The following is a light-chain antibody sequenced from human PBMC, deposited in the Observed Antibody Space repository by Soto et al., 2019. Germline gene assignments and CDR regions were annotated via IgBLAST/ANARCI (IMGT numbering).Light chain of an antibody. CDR2: KAS. CDR3: QQYNSFPT. V-gene: IGKV1-5*03. J-gene: IGKJ1*01. Sequence: DIQMTQSPSTLSASVGDRVTITCRASQSISSWLAWYQQKPGKAPKLLIYKASSLESGVPSRFSVSGSGTEFTLTISSLQPDDLATYYCQQYNSFPTFGQGTKVEIK. CDR1: QSISSW.